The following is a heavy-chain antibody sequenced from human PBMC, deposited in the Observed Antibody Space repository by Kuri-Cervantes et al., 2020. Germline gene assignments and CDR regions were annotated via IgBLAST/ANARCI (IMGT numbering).Heavy chain of an antibody. D-gene: IGHD3-10*01. CDR1: GFTFSSYS. CDR3: AKGRDYYGSGSYESSVDY. V-gene: IGHV3-30*02. J-gene: IGHJ4*02. Sequence: GGSLRLSCAASGFTFSSYSMNWVRQAPGKGLEWVAFIRYDGSNKYYTDSVKGRFTISRDNSKNTLHLQMNSLRTEDTAVYYCAKGRDYYGSGSYESSVDYWGQGTLVTVSS. CDR2: IRYDGSNK.